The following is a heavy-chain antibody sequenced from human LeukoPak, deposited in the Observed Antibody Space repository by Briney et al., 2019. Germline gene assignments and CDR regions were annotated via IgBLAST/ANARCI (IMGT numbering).Heavy chain of an antibody. CDR3: ATALYCSTTTCPHYFGMDV. CDR2: FDPEEGQS. J-gene: IGHJ6*02. D-gene: IGHD2-2*01. CDR1: GYPLNELS. V-gene: IGHV1-24*01. Sequence: GASVKVSCRVSGYPLNELSMHWVRQAPGKGLEWMGGFDPEEGQSIFAQNFQGRVTMTEDTSTATAYMELRGLRFEDTAVYYCATALYCSTTTCPHYFGMDVWGQGTPVIVSS.